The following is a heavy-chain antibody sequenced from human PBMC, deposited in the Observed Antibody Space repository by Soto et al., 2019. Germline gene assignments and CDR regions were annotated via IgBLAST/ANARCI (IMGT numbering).Heavy chain of an antibody. Sequence: SETLSLTCAVYGGSFSGYYWTWIRQPPGTGLEWIGEINHSGSTNYNPSLKSRVTISVDTSKNQFSLKLTSVTAADTAVYYCARDNWGLFDYWGQGTLVTVSS. J-gene: IGHJ4*02. CDR3: ARDNWGLFDY. CDR2: INHSGST. V-gene: IGHV4-34*01. D-gene: IGHD7-27*01. CDR1: GGSFSGYY.